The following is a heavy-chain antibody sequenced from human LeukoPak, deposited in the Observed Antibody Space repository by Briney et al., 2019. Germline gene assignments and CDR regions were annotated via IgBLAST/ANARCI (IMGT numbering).Heavy chain of an antibody. V-gene: IGHV4-30-4*08. J-gene: IGHJ4*02. D-gene: IGHD2-2*01. Sequence: PSQTLSLTCTVSGDSINSGDYYWSWIRQPPGKGLEWIGYIYYSGSTYYNPSLKSRVTISLDTPKNQFSLRLSSVTAADTAVYYCASPFLSCSSTSCPFDYWGQGTLVTVSS. CDR3: ASPFLSCSSTSCPFDY. CDR2: IYYSGST. CDR1: GDSINSGDYY.